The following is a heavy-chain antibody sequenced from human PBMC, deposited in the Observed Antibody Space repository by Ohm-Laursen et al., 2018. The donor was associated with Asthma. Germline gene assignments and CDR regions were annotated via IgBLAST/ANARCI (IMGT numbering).Heavy chain of an antibody. D-gene: IGHD2-21*02. CDR1: GYTFTGYY. Sequence: GASVKVSCKVSGYTFTGYYMHWVRQAPGQGLEWMGRINPNSGGTNYAQKFQGRVTMTRDTSISTAYMELSSLRSEDTAVYYCARGAYCGGDCYQDYWGQGTLVTVSS. J-gene: IGHJ4*02. CDR3: ARGAYCGGDCYQDY. CDR2: INPNSGGT. V-gene: IGHV1-2*06.